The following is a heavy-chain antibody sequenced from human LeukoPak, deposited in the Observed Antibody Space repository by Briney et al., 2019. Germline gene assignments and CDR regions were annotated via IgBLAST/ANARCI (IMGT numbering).Heavy chain of an antibody. J-gene: IGHJ4*02. V-gene: IGHV3-30*18. D-gene: IGHD6-13*01. Sequence: TGGSLRLSCAASEFTFSTYGMHWVRQAPGKGLEWVAVISYDGSYKFYADSVKGRFTISRDNSKSTLYLQMNSLRAEDTAVYYCAKDWYSGLNTIDYWGQGTLVTVSS. CDR1: EFTFSTYG. CDR2: ISYDGSYK. CDR3: AKDWYSGLNTIDY.